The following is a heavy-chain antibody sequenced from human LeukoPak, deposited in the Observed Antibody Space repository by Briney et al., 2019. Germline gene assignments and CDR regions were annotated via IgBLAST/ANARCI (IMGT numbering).Heavy chain of an antibody. V-gene: IGHV3-7*01. CDR3: AREDIVVVPAAIRDYYYYGMDV. Sequence: GGSLRLSCAASGFTFSSYWMSWVRQAPGKGLEWVANIKQDGSEKYYVDSVKGRFTISRDNAKNSLYLQMNSLRAEDTAVYYCAREDIVVVPAAIRDYYYYGMDVWGQGTRSPSP. CDR2: IKQDGSEK. J-gene: IGHJ6*02. CDR1: GFTFSSYW. D-gene: IGHD2-2*01.